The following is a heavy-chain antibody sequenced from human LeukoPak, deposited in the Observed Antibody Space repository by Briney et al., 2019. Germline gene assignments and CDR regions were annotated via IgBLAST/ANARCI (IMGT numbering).Heavy chain of an antibody. Sequence: GGSLRLSCAASGFTFSSYWMSWVRPAPGKGREWVANIKQDGSEKYHVDSVKGRFTISRDNAKNSLYLQMNSLRAKDTAVYYCGREPLGREDILDYWGQGNLVTVSS. CDR3: GREPLGREDILDY. CDR2: IKQDGSEK. V-gene: IGHV3-7*01. J-gene: IGHJ4*02. CDR1: GFTFSSYW. D-gene: IGHD2-15*01.